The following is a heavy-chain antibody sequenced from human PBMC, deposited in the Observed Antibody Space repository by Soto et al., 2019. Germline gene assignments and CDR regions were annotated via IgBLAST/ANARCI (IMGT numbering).Heavy chain of an antibody. J-gene: IGHJ4*02. CDR1: GYSFAGYW. CDR3: ARLYTYGYYHFDH. V-gene: IGHV5-10-1*01. CDR2: IDPSDSQT. D-gene: IGHD3-22*01. Sequence: GESLKISCKGSGYSFAGYWITWVRQKPGKGLEWMGRIDPSDSQTYYSPSFRGHVTISATKSITTVFLQWSSLRASDTDVYLCARLYTYGYYHFDHWGQGTLVTVSS.